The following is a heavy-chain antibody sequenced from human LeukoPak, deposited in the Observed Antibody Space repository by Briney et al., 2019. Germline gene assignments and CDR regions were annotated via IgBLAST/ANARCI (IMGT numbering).Heavy chain of an antibody. J-gene: IGHJ5*02. V-gene: IGHV4-59*01. Sequence: SETLSLTCTVSGGSISSYYWSWIRQPPGKGLEWIGYIYYSGSTNYNPSLKSRVTISLDTSKSQFSLKLSSVTAADTAVYYCARGVLTGYYGCFDPWGQGTLVTVSS. CDR2: IYYSGST. CDR3: ARGVLTGYYGCFDP. CDR1: GGSISSYY. D-gene: IGHD3-9*01.